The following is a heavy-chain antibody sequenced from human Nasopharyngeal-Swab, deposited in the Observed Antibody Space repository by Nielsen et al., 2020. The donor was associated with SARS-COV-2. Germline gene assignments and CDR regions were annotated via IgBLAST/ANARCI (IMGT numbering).Heavy chain of an antibody. D-gene: IGHD3-22*01. Sequence: GGSLTLSCAASGFTFDDYAMHWVRQAPGKCMEWVSGISWNCDSIGYADSVKGRFTISRDNAKYPLYLQMNSLRAEDMALYYCAKEGHRSGHDSCGYLFFGYFDYWGQGTLFTVSS. CDR2: ISWNCDSI. CDR1: GFTFDDYA. CDR3: AKEGHRSGHDSCGYLFFGYFDY. V-gene: IGHV3-9*03. J-gene: IGHJ4*02.